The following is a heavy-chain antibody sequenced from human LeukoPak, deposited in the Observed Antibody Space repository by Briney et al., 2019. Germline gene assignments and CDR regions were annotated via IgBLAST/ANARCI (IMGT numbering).Heavy chain of an antibody. D-gene: IGHD3-3*01. V-gene: IGHV1-8*01. Sequence: ASVKVSCKASGYTFTSYDINWVRQANGQGLEWMGWMNPNSGNTGYAQKFQGRVAMTRNTSISTAYMELSSLRSEDTAVYYCARGLGDFWSGYLVLYYFDYWGQGTLVTVSS. J-gene: IGHJ4*02. CDR1: GYTFTSYD. CDR3: ARGLGDFWSGYLVLYYFDY. CDR2: MNPNSGNT.